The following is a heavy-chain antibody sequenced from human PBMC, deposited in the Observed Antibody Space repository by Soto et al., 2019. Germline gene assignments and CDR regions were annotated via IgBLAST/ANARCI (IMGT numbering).Heavy chain of an antibody. CDR3: AKDAGLWCLDY. J-gene: IGHJ4*02. Sequence: QVHVVESGGGVVLPGRSLRLSCATSGFTFSSYGMHWVRQAPGKGLEWVAVMSYDGSNTYYGESVKGRFTISRDNSKNTLYLQMNSLRAEDTAVYYCAKDAGLWCLDYSGQGILVTVSS. CDR2: MSYDGSNT. D-gene: IGHD5-18*01. CDR1: GFTFSSYG. V-gene: IGHV3-30*18.